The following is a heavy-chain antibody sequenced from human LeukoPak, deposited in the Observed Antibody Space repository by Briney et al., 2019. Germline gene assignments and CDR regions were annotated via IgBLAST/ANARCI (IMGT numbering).Heavy chain of an antibody. CDR3: VRDVTRGGR. CDR1: GYTFTGYY. CDR2: INPKTGGT. Sequence: ASVKVSCKASGYTFTGYYMHWARQAPGQGLEWMGWINPKTGGTNYAQKFQGRVTMTTDTSIGTAYMDLSRLTSDDTAVYYCVRDVTRGGRWGQGTLVIVSS. J-gene: IGHJ4*02. V-gene: IGHV1-2*02. D-gene: IGHD3-10*01.